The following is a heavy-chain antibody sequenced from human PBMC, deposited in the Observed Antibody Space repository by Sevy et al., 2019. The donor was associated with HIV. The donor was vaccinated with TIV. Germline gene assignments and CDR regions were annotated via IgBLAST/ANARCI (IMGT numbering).Heavy chain of an antibody. CDR2: IKSKTDRGTT. D-gene: IGHD2-15*01. CDR1: GFTFTNAW. V-gene: IGHV3-15*01. J-gene: IGHJ4*02. CDR3: TLEGLYCSGGSCYSEGFDS. Sequence: GGSLRLSCTACGFTFTNAWMSWVRQAPGKGLEWVGRIKSKTDRGTTDYAAPVKGRFTISRDDSKNTLYLHMNSLKTEDTAVYYCTLEGLYCSGGSCYSEGFDSWGQGTLVTVSS.